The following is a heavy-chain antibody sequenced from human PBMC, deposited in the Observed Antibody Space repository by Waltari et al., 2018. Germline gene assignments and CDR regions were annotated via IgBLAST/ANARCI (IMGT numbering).Heavy chain of an antibody. CDR2: MSSSRSYI. V-gene: IGHV3-21*01. CDR3: ARDSSSWYGGVY. CDR1: GFTFRSYS. D-gene: IGHD6-13*01. Sequence: EVQLVESGGGLVKPGGSLRLSCAASGFTFRSYSMNWVRQAPGEGREGVSSMSSSRSYIYYADSGKCRFTIARDNAKNSLYMQMNSLRAEDTAVYYCARDSSSWYGGVYWGQGTLVTVSS. J-gene: IGHJ4*02.